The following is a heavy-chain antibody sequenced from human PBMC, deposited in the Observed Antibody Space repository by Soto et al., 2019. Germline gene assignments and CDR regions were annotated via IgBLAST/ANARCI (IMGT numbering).Heavy chain of an antibody. CDR2: IIPISGTT. J-gene: IGHJ4*02. CDR1: GDTFSSYA. D-gene: IGHD6-19*01. CDR3: TRSRIGVPGRFDY. Sequence: QVQLVQSGAEVKKPGSSVKVSCKASGDTFSSYAISWVRQAPGQGLEWMGEIIPISGTTNYAQKFQGRVTITADESMSTAYMELSSLRSEDTAVYYCTRSRIGVPGRFDYWGQGTLVTVSS. V-gene: IGHV1-69*01.